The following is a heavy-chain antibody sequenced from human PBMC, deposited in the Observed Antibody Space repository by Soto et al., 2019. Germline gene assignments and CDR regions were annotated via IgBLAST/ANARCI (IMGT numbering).Heavy chain of an antibody. CDR2: IYHSGST. Sequence: QLLESGSGLVKPSQTLSLTCAVSGGSISSGGYSWSWIRQPPGKGLEWIGYIYHSGSTYYNPSLKSRVTISVDRSKNQFSLKLSSVTAADTAVYYCARGDSWHRVDYWGQGTLVTVSS. CDR1: GGSISSGGYS. V-gene: IGHV4-30-2*01. J-gene: IGHJ4*02. CDR3: ARGDSWHRVDY. D-gene: IGHD6-13*01.